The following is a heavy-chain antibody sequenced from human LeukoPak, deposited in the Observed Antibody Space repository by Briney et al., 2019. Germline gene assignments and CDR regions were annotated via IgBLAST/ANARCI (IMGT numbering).Heavy chain of an antibody. CDR1: GYTFTGYY. J-gene: IGHJ6*01. CDR2: INPNSGGT. V-gene: IGHV1-2*02. Sequence: ASVKVSCKASGYTFTGYYMRWVRQAPGQGLEWMGWINPNSGGTNYAQKFQGRVTMTRDTSISTAYMELSRLRSDDTAVYYCARDHRIFGVVIIGMDVWGKRTTVTVSS. D-gene: IGHD3-3*01. CDR3: ARDHRIFGVVIIGMDV.